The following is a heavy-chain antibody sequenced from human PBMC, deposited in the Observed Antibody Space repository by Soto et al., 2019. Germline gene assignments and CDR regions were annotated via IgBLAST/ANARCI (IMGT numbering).Heavy chain of an antibody. Sequence: SETLSLTCTVSGGSISSSSYYWGWIRQPPGKGLEWIGSIYYSGSTYYNPSLKSRVTISVDTSKNQFSLKLSSVTATDTAVYYCARPARQDTLAGNYWGQGPLVTVSS. J-gene: IGHJ4*02. CDR1: GGSISSSSYY. V-gene: IGHV4-39*01. CDR2: IYYSGST. D-gene: IGHD5-12*01. CDR3: ARPARQDTLAGNY.